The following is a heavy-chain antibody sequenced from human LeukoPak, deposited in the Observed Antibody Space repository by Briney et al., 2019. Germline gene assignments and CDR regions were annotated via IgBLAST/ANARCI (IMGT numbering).Heavy chain of an antibody. V-gene: IGHV3-21*01. CDR2: ISPDSNYK. J-gene: IGHJ1*01. Sequence: GESLRLSCAASGFTFSTYSMNWLRLAPGKGLEWVSSISPDSNYKYYVDSVKGRFTISRDNAKNSLYLQMNSLRAEDTAVYYCARDAAADATFFQHWGQGTLVTVSS. D-gene: IGHD6-13*01. CDR1: GFTFSTYS. CDR3: ARDAAADATFFQH.